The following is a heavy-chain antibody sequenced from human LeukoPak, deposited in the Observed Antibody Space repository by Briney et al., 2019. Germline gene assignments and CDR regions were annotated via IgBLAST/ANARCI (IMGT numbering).Heavy chain of an antibody. CDR2: IYTSGST. CDR1: GDSVSYYY. Sequence: SETLSLTCSVSGDSVSYYYWSWIRQPAGKGLEWIGRIYTSGSTNYNPSLKSRVTMSVDTSKNQFSLKLSSVTAADTAVYYCATGSGSYDDAFDIWGQGTMVTVSS. V-gene: IGHV4-4*07. D-gene: IGHD3-10*01. J-gene: IGHJ3*02. CDR3: ATGSGSYDDAFDI.